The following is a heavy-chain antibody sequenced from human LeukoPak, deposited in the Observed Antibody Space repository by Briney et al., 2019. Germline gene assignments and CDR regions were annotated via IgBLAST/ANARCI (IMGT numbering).Heavy chain of an antibody. D-gene: IGHD6-19*01. Sequence: PGGSLRLSCAASGFTFGSYGMSWVRQAPGKGLEWVSAISGSGGSTYYADSVKGRFTISRDNSKNTLYLQMNSLRAEDTAVYYCAKDMEQWLVRCFDYWGQGTLVTVSS. CDR3: AKDMEQWLVRCFDY. V-gene: IGHV3-23*01. CDR2: ISGSGGST. J-gene: IGHJ4*02. CDR1: GFTFGSYG.